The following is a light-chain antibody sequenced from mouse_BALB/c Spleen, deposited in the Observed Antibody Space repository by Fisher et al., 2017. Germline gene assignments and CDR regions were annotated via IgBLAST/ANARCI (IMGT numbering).Light chain of an antibody. CDR3: QQGSSIPYT. CDR1: SSVSY. V-gene: IGKV4-68*01. Sequence: IVITQTTALMSASPGEKVTMTCSASSSVSYMYWYQQKPRSSPNLWIYSTSNLASGVPARFSGSGSGTSYSLTIGTMEAEDVATYYCQQGSSIPYTFGGGTKLEIK. CDR2: STS. J-gene: IGKJ2*01.